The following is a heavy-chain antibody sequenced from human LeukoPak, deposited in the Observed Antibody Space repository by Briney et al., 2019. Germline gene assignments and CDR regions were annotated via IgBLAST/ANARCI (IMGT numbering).Heavy chain of an antibody. CDR1: GFTFSRYA. J-gene: IGHJ4*02. CDR2: IGGSGGAI. V-gene: IGHV3-23*01. Sequence: QPGGSLRLSCGASGFTFSRYAMSWVRQAPGKGLQWVSEIGGSGGAIYYADSVKGRFIISRDNSKNTLFLEMNSLRAEDTAVYYCASPYSSRWYELCYWGQGTLVTVSS. D-gene: IGHD6-13*01. CDR3: ASPYSSRWYELCY.